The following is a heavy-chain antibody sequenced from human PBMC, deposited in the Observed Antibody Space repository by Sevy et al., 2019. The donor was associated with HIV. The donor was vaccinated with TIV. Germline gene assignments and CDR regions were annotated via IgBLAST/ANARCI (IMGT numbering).Heavy chain of an antibody. CDR2: IWFDGSNT. CDR1: GFTFSSFG. Sequence: GGSLRLSCAASGFTFSSFGMHWVRQAPGKGLEWVAVIWFDGSNTYYADSVKGRFTISRDIAKNTLHLQMNSLRAEDTAVYYCARDLEFYDSGDYGPAFMPDFWGPGTLVTVSS. J-gene: IGHJ4*01. CDR3: ARDLEFYDSGDYGPAFMPDF. D-gene: IGHD4-17*01. V-gene: IGHV3-33*01.